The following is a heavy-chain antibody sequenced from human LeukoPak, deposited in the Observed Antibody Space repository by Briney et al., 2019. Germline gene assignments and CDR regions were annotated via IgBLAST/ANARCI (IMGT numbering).Heavy chain of an antibody. V-gene: IGHV3-23*01. J-gene: IGHJ4*02. D-gene: IGHD3-10*01. CDR1: GFTFSSYA. Sequence: PGGSLRLSRAASGFTFSSYAMSWVRQAPGKGLEWVSAISGSGGSTYYADSVKGRFTISRDNSKNTLYLQMNSLRAEDTAVYYCAKDSIIRDQYHFDYWGQGTLVTVSS. CDR2: ISGSGGST. CDR3: AKDSIIRDQYHFDY.